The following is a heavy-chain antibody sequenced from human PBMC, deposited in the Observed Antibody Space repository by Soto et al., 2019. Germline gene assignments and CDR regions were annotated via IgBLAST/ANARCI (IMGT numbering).Heavy chain of an antibody. CDR1: GHSLSSGGYY. Sequence: TLSLTCPVSGHSLSSGGYYWSWIRQHPGKGLEWVGYIYFTGTTLYNPSLKSRLAISVDTSKNQFSLKLTSVTAADTAVYYCARDWGSSGWPNWGQGVLVTVYS. D-gene: IGHD6-19*01. V-gene: IGHV4-31*03. CDR3: ARDWGSSGWPN. CDR2: IYFTGTT. J-gene: IGHJ4*02.